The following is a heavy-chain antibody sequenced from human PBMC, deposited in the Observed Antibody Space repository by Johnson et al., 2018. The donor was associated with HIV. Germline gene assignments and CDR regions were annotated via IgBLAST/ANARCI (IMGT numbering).Heavy chain of an antibody. CDR3: ARTSLEWLLFAFDI. CDR2: ISWNSGSI. D-gene: IGHD3-3*01. J-gene: IGHJ3*02. V-gene: IGHV3-9*01. CDR1: GFTFDDYA. Sequence: VQLVESGGGLVQPGRSLRLSCAASGFTFDDYAMHWVRQAPGKGLEWVSGISWNSGSIAYADSVKGRFTISRDNSKNTLYLQINSLRAEDTAVYYCARTSLEWLLFAFDIWGQGTMVTVSS.